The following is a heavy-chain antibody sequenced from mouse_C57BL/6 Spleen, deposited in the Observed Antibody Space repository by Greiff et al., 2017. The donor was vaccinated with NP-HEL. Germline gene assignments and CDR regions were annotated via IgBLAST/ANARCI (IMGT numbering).Heavy chain of an antibody. J-gene: IGHJ3*01. V-gene: IGHV5-12*01. Sequence: EVNVVESGGGLVQPGGSLKLSCAASGFTFSDYYMYWVRQTPEKRLEWVAYISNGGGSTYYPDTVKGRFTISRDNAKNTLYLQMSRLKSEDTAMYYCARHRDYYGSSSFAYWGQGTLVTVSA. CDR2: ISNGGGST. CDR3: ARHRDYYGSSSFAY. CDR1: GFTFSDYY. D-gene: IGHD1-1*01.